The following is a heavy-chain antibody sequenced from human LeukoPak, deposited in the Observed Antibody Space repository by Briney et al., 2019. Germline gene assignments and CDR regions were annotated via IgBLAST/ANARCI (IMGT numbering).Heavy chain of an antibody. Sequence: HPGGSLRLSCVASGLNFGESAMHWVRQAPGKGLEWVSLISADGGSAFSADSVKGRFTISRDNANNSLYLQMNSLRAEDTAVYYCARGGDYLDFWGQGTLVTVSS. V-gene: IGHV3-43*02. CDR3: ARGGDYLDF. CDR2: ISADGGSA. CDR1: GLNFGESA. J-gene: IGHJ4*02.